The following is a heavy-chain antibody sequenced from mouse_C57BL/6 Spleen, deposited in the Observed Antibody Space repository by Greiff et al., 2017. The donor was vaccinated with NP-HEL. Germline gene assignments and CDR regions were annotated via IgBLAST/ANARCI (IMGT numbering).Heavy chain of an antibody. V-gene: IGHV1-15*01. Sequence: VKLQESGAELVRPGASVTLSCKASGYTFTDYEMHWVKQTPVHGLEWIGAIDPETGGTAYNQKFKGKAILTADKSSSTAYMELRSLTSEDSAVYYCTRGGYYGVWGTGTTVTVSS. D-gene: IGHD1-1*01. CDR2: IDPETGGT. J-gene: IGHJ1*03. CDR3: TRGGYYGV. CDR1: GYTFTDYE.